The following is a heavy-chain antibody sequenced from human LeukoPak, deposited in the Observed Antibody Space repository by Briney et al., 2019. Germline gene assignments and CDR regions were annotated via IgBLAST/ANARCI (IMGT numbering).Heavy chain of an antibody. D-gene: IGHD3-10*01. J-gene: IGHJ3*02. CDR2: IYPGDSDT. CDR1: GYSFTSYW. V-gene: IGHV5-51*01. CDR3: ATNTMFRGIHAFDI. Sequence: GESLKISCKGSGYSFTSYWIGWVRQMPGKGLEWVGIIYPGDSDTRYGPSFQGQVTISADKSISTAYLQWSSLKASDSAMYYCATNTMFRGIHAFDIWGQGTMVTVSS.